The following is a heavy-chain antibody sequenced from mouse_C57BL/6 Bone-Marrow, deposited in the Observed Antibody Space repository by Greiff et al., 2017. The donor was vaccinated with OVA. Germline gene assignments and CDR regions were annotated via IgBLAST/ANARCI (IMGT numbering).Heavy chain of an antibody. Sequence: EVKLVESEGGLVQPGSSMKLSCTASGFTFSDYYMAWVRQVPEKGLEWVANINYDGSSTYYLDSLKSRFIISRDNAKNILYLQMSSLKSEDTATYYCARDYGSSDYAMDYWGQGTSVTVSS. CDR3: ARDYGSSDYAMDY. J-gene: IGHJ4*01. CDR2: INYDGSST. CDR1: GFTFSDYY. D-gene: IGHD1-1*01. V-gene: IGHV5-16*01.